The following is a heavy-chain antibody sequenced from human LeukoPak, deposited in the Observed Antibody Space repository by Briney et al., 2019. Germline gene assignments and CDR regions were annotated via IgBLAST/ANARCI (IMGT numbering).Heavy chain of an antibody. V-gene: IGHV1-69*13. Sequence: ASVKVSCKASGGTFSSYAISWVRQAPGQGLEWMGGIIPIFGTANYAQKFQGRVTITADESTSTAYMELSSLRSEDTAVYYYAVPDSELGVKRGGGAFDIWGQGTMVTISS. CDR2: IIPIFGTA. J-gene: IGHJ3*02. CDR1: GGTFSSYA. D-gene: IGHD4-23*01. CDR3: AVPDSELGVKRGGGAFDI.